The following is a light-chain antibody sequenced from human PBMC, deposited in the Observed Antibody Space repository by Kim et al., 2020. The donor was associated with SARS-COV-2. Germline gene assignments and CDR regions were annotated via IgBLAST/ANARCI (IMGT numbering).Light chain of an antibody. J-gene: IGLJ2*01. CDR2: DNN. Sequence: GRKVPIPCPEGSSTIGNNYVSWYQQLPGTAPKLLIYDNNKRPSGIPDRFSGSKSGTSATLGITGLQTGDEADYYCGTWDSSLSAVVFGGGTQLTVL. CDR1: SSTIGNNY. CDR3: GTWDSSLSAVV. V-gene: IGLV1-51*01.